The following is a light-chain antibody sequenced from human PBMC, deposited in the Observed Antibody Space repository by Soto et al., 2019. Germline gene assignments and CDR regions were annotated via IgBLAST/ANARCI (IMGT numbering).Light chain of an antibody. CDR1: QSISDW. CDR3: QQYDSYWT. V-gene: IGKV1-5*03. CDR2: KAS. Sequence: TRESQSPVTLSESIGDRVTITCRASQSISDWLAWHQQKPGKAPKLLIYKASSLESGVPSRFSGSGSGTEFTLTISSLQPDDFATYYCQQYDSYWTFGQGTKVDIK. J-gene: IGKJ1*01.